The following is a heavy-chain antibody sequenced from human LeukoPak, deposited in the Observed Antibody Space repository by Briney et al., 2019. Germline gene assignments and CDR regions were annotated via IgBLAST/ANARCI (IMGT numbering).Heavy chain of an antibody. CDR1: GFTFSSYG. D-gene: IGHD3-10*01. Sequence: GGSLRLSCAASGFTFSSYGMSWVRQAPGKGLEWVSAISGSGGSTYYADSVKGRFSISRDNSKNTLYLQMNSLRAEDTAVYYCAKVGRGYYGSGSPSHFDYWGQGTLVTVSS. CDR3: AKVGRGYYGSGSPSHFDY. J-gene: IGHJ4*02. V-gene: IGHV3-23*01. CDR2: ISGSGGST.